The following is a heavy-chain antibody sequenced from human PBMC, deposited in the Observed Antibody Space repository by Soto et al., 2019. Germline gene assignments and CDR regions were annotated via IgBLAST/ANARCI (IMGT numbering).Heavy chain of an antibody. Sequence: PGGSLRLSCAASGFTFSSFWMTWVRQAPGKGLEWVANIKHDGSEKYYVESVKGRFTISRDNARNSMFLEMKSLRSEDTAVYSCVRDSSGSYLEGFDYWGQGTLVTVSS. CDR3: VRDSSGSYLEGFDY. D-gene: IGHD3-10*01. CDR2: IKHDGSEK. J-gene: IGHJ4*02. CDR1: GFTFSSFW. V-gene: IGHV3-7*01.